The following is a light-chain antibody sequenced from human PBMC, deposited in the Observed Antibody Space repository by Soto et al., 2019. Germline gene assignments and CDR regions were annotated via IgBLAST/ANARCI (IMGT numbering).Light chain of an antibody. CDR2: AVF. CDR1: QGISSY. CDR3: KQYYSNPWT. V-gene: IGKV1-8*01. J-gene: IGKJ1*01. Sequence: AIRVTQSPSSLSTSTGDRITITSRPRQGISSYLAWYQQKPWKAPKLLIYAVFTLQSGVPSRFSGSGSGTDFTLTISCLQSEDVATSYCKQYYSNPWTFGQRAKVAIK.